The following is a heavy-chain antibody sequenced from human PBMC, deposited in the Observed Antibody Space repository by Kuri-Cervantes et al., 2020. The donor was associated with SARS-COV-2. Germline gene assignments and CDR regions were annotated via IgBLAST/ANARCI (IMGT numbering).Heavy chain of an antibody. CDR3: AKTGANWDYYMDV. CDR1: GFTFGDYA. Sequence: GGSLRLSCTASGFTFGDYAMSWVRQAPGKGLEWVPAISGSGGSTYYADSVKGRFTISRDNSKNTLYLQMNSLRAEDTAVYYCAKTGANWDYYMDVWGKGTTVTVSS. CDR2: ISGSGGST. V-gene: IGHV3-23*01. J-gene: IGHJ6*03. D-gene: IGHD7-27*01.